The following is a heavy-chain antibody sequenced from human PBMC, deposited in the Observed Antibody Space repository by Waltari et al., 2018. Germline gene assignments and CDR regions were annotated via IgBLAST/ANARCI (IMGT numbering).Heavy chain of an antibody. J-gene: IGHJ4*02. V-gene: IGHV4-34*01. CDR2: INHSGST. Sequence: QVQLQQWGAGLLKPSETLSLTCAVYGGSFSGYYWSWIRQPPGKGLEWIGEINHSGSTYYNPSLKSRVTISVDTSKNQFSLKLSSVTAADTAVYYCARDALYYFDYWGQGTLVTVSS. CDR3: ARDALYYFDY. CDR1: GGSFSGYY.